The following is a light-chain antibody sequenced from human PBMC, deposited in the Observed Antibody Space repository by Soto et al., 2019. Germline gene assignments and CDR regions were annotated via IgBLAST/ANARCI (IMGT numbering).Light chain of an antibody. V-gene: IGKV1-13*02. Sequence: IQLTQSPASLSASVGDKVTITCRASQDISGALAWYQQSPGEAPRLLIYDASTLESGVPSRFSGSSSGTHFTRTISGLKPEDFATYYCQQFLSYPFTFGQGTRLE. J-gene: IGKJ5*01. CDR2: DAS. CDR3: QQFLSYPFT. CDR1: QDISGA.